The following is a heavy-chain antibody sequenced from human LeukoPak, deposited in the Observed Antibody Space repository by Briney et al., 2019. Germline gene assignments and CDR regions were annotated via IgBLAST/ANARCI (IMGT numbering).Heavy chain of an antibody. CDR2: ISDNSGRT. CDR1: GFSFRTYA. CDR3: AREYDSSWPS. J-gene: IGHJ5*02. Sequence: GGSLRLSCAASGFSFRTYATSWVRQAPGKGLEWVSAISDNSGRTYYADSVKGRFTISRDNSKNTLFVQMNSLRAEDTAVYYCAREYDSSWPSWGQGTLVTVSS. V-gene: IGHV3-23*01. D-gene: IGHD3-22*01.